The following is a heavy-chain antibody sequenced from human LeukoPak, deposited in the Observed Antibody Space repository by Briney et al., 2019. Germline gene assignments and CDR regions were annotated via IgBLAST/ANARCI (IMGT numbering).Heavy chain of an antibody. CDR1: GFIVSDSY. Sequence: QPGGSLRLSCAASGFIVSDSYMSWVRQAPGKGLEWVSLISGDGGSTYYADSVKGRFTISRDNSKNSLYLQMNSLRTEDTALYYCANLAAAAPDAFDIWGQGTMVTVSS. V-gene: IGHV3-43*02. CDR2: ISGDGGST. CDR3: ANLAAAAPDAFDI. J-gene: IGHJ3*02. D-gene: IGHD6-13*01.